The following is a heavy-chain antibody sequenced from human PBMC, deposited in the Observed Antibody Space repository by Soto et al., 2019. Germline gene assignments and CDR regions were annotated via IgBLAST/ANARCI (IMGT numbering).Heavy chain of an antibody. J-gene: IGHJ6*02. CDR3: ARARRVYGMDV. CDR2: INHSGST. V-gene: IGHV4-34*01. CDR1: GGSFSGYY. Sequence: SETLSLTCAVYGGSFSGYYWSWIRQPPGKGLEWIGEINHSGSTNYNPSLKSRVTISVDTSKNQFSLKLSSVTAADTAVYYCARARRVYGMDVWGQGTTVTVSS.